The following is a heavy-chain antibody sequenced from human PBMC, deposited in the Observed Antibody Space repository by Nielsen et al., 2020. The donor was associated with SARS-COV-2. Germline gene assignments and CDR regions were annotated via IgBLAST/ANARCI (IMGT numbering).Heavy chain of an antibody. D-gene: IGHD2-15*01. J-gene: IGHJ4*02. CDR2: ISGYNVNT. CDR1: GYTFTNYG. Sequence: ASVRVSCTASGYTFTNYGISWVRQAPGQGLEWIGWISGYNVNTHYAQNLHGRVTMTTDTSTTTAYMELRRLRSDDTATYYCVRDGRYCSGGTCYHLFDYWGQGNLVTVSS. CDR3: VRDGRYCSGGTCYHLFDY. V-gene: IGHV1-18*04.